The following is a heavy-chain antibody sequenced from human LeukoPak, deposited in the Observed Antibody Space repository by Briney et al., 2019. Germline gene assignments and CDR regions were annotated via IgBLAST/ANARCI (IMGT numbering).Heavy chain of an antibody. Sequence: PSETLSLTCTVSGGSISSYYSSWLRQPPGKGLEWIGYIYYSGSTSYNPSLKSRVTISVATSKNQISLKVRSGTAADTAVYYCARTTEDCSSTSCYQYWFDPWGQGTLVTVSS. CDR1: GGSISSYY. CDR2: IYYSGST. J-gene: IGHJ5*02. D-gene: IGHD2-2*01. CDR3: ARTTEDCSSTSCYQYWFDP. V-gene: IGHV4-59*01.